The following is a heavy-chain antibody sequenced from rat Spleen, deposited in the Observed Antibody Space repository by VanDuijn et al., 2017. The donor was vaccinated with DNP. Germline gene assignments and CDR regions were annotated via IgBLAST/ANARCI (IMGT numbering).Heavy chain of an antibody. CDR3: TRGSSLPGYLDY. Sequence: EVQLVGSGGDLVQAGRSLKLSCVASGFTFNKYWMTWVRQVPGKGLEWVATISYDGGITYYRDSVRGRFTISRDNAKSTLYLQMNSLWSEDTATYYCTRGSSLPGYLDYWGQGVLVTVSS. CDR1: GFTFNKYW. J-gene: IGHJ2*01. V-gene: IGHV5-31*01. D-gene: IGHD1-4*01. CDR2: ISYDGGIT.